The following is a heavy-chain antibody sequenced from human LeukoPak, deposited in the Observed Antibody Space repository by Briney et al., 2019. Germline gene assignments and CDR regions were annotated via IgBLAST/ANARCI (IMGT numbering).Heavy chain of an antibody. CDR1: GFTFSVYG. V-gene: IGHV3-30*18. D-gene: IGHD3-22*01. J-gene: IGHJ6*03. CDR2: VSYDGSDK. Sequence: TGGSLRLSCAASGFTFSVYGMHWVRQAPGKGLEWVAVVSYDGSDKYYPDSVEGRFSISRDNSKNTVYLQMSSLRAEDTAVYFCAKDWNYYDTSVPFYYYYMEVWGKGTTVTVSS. CDR3: AKDWNYYDTSVPFYYYYMEV.